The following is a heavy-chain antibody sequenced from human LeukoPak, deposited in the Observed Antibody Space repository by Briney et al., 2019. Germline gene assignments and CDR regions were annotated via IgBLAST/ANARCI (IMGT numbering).Heavy chain of an antibody. D-gene: IGHD7-27*01. CDR3: AKELSATPRAAVQTGDAFDV. Sequence: PGGSLRLSCAASGFTLSSYGMHWVRQAPGKGLEWVAVISFDGKISYYADSVKGRFIISRDNSKNTLDLQMNSLRPEDTAGYYCAKELSATPRAAVQTGDAFDVWGQGTMVTVSS. J-gene: IGHJ3*01. CDR1: GFTLSSYG. V-gene: IGHV3-30*18. CDR2: ISFDGKIS.